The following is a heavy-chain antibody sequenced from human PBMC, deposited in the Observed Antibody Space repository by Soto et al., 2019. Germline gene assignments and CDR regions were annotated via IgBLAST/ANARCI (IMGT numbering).Heavy chain of an antibody. V-gene: IGHV3-21*02. J-gene: IGHJ3*02. D-gene: IGHD4-17*01. Sequence: EVQLVESGGGLVKPGVSLRLSCAASGFTFSYFTMNGVRQAPWKGLEWVASISASSSHTYSADSVRGRFTFSRDNANNSLYLQMNSLRVEDTAVYYCARLRSDAFDIWGQGTLVTVSS. CDR1: GFTFSYFT. CDR2: ISASSSHT. CDR3: ARLRSDAFDI.